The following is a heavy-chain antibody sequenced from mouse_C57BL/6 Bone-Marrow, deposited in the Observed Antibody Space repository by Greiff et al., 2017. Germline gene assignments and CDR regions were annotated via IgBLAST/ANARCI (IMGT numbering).Heavy chain of an antibody. CDR3: ARSECYIYYAMDY. J-gene: IGHJ4*01. Sequence: QVQLQQPGAELVKPGASVKMSCKASGYTFTSYWITWVKQRPGQGLEWIGDIYPGSGSTNYNEKFKSKATLTVDTSSSTAYMQLSSLTSEDSAVYYCARSECYIYYAMDYWGQGTSVTVSS. V-gene: IGHV1-55*01. D-gene: IGHD6-1*01. CDR1: GYTFTSYW. CDR2: IYPGSGST.